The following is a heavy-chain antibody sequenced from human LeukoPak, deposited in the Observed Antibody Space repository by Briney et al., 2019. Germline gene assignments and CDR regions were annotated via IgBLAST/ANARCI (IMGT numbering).Heavy chain of an antibody. CDR1: GGSFSGYY. CDR3: ARGSTYSSSWYVVSFDP. V-gene: IGHV4-34*01. D-gene: IGHD6-13*01. J-gene: IGHJ5*02. Sequence: SETLSLTCAVYGGSFSGYYWSWIRQPPGKGLEWIGEINHSGSTNYNPSLKSRVTISVDTSKNQFSLKLSSVTAADTAVYYCARGSTYSSSWYVVSFDPWGQGTLVTVSS. CDR2: INHSGST.